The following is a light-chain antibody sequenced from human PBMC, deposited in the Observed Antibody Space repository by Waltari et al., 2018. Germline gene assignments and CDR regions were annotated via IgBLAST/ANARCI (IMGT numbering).Light chain of an antibody. Sequence: QSVLTQPPSASGTPGQRVTISRSGSSSHIGTNPVNWYQQLPGTAPKLLIYSNNQRPSGVPDRFSGSKSGTSASLAISGLQSEDEADYYCAAWDDSLNGWVFGGGTKLTVL. CDR1: SSHIGTNP. CDR3: AAWDDSLNGWV. V-gene: IGLV1-44*01. J-gene: IGLJ3*02. CDR2: SNN.